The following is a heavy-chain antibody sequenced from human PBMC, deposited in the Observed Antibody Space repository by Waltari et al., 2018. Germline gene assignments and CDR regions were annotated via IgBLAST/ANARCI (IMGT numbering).Heavy chain of an antibody. D-gene: IGHD6-6*01. Sequence: QVHLQESGPGLVKPSQTLSARCNVSGGPISSDGYYGSWLRQPSGKGLQWIGYIYSAGSTNYNPSRWSRVTISMDKSKNQFSLRMTSVTAADTAIYYCARLGVGQLVFGFDPWGQGTLVTVSS. CDR3: ARLGVGQLVFGFDP. V-gene: IGHV4-61*09. CDR2: IYSAGST. CDR1: GGPISSDGYY. J-gene: IGHJ5*02.